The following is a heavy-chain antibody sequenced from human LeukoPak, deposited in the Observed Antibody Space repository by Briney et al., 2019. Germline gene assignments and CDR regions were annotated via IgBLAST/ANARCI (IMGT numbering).Heavy chain of an antibody. J-gene: IGHJ4*02. V-gene: IGHV3-11*01. CDR2: ISSSGSTI. CDR3: ARRFYGSGSYYTLSLDY. D-gene: IGHD3-10*01. Sequence: VGSLRLSCAAPGFTFSDYYMSWIRQAPGKGLEWVSYISSSGSTIYYADSVKGRFTIPRDNAKNSLYLQMNSLRAEDTAVYYCARRFYGSGSYYTLSLDYWGQGTLVTVSS. CDR1: GFTFSDYY.